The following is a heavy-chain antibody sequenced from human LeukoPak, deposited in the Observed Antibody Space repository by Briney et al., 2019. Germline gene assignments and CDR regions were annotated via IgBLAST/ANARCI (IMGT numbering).Heavy chain of an antibody. Sequence: SETLSLTCAVYGGSFSGYYWSWIRQPPGKGLEWIGYIYYSGSTNYNPSLKSRVTISVDTSKNQFSLKLSSVTAADTAVYYCAREEYCSSTSCPIGNWFDPWGQGTLVTVSS. D-gene: IGHD2-2*01. CDR3: AREEYCSSTSCPIGNWFDP. CDR2: IYYSGST. J-gene: IGHJ5*02. V-gene: IGHV4-59*01. CDR1: GGSFSGYY.